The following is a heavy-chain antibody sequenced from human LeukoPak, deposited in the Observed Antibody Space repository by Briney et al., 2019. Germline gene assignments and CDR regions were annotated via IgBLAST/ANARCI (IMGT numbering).Heavy chain of an antibody. CDR2: IYYSGSST. CDR1: GGSMSGFF. V-gene: IGHV4-59*01. CDR3: ARGGKATVVTM. J-gene: IGHJ4*02. Sequence: SETLSLTCTVSGGSMSGFFWTWIRQPPGRELEWIGSIYYSGSSTKYNPSLKSRVTISVDTSKSQFSLNLNSATAADTAVYYCARGGKATVVTMWGQGILVTVSS. D-gene: IGHD4-23*01.